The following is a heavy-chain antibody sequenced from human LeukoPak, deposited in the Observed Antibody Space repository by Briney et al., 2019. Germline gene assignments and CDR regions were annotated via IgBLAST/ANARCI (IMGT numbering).Heavy chain of an antibody. J-gene: IGHJ3*02. CDR1: GGSISSSSYY. V-gene: IGHV4-39*07. D-gene: IGHD6-13*01. CDR2: IYYSGST. CDR3: AREDDTIADNTFDI. Sequence: PSETLSLTCTVSGGSISSSSYYWGWIRQPPGKGLEWIGSIYYSGSTYYNPSLKSRVTISLDTSKNHFSLKVHSVTAADTAVYYCAREDDTIADNTFDIWGQGTVVTVSS.